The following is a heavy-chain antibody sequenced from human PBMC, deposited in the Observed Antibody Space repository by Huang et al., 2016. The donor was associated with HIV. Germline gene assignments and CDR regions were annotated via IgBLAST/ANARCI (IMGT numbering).Heavy chain of an antibody. D-gene: IGHD6-19*01. CDR2: IKKDGSEK. Sequence: EVQLEESGGGLVQPGGSLRVSCAASGFSISTYWMSWVRQTQGKGREWVARIKKDGSEKDDVDAVKGRFIISRDNAKNSLYLQMNSLRAEDTAVYYCTRGPLGWLVHRYFYHWGQGTLVTVSS. V-gene: IGHV3-7*01. CDR1: GFSISTYW. CDR3: TRGPLGWLVHRYFYH. J-gene: IGHJ1*01.